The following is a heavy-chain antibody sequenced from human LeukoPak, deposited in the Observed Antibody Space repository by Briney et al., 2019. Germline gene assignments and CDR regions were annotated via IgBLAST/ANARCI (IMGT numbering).Heavy chain of an antibody. CDR3: ARAGLAARRHNWFGP. Sequence: SETLSLTCTVSGGSISSGSYYWSWIRQPAGKGLEWIGRIYTSGSTNYNPSLKSRVTISVDTSKNQFSLKLSSVTAADTAVYYCARAGLAARRHNWFGPWGQGTLVTVSS. CDR2: IYTSGST. V-gene: IGHV4-61*02. D-gene: IGHD6-6*01. J-gene: IGHJ5*02. CDR1: GGSISSGSYY.